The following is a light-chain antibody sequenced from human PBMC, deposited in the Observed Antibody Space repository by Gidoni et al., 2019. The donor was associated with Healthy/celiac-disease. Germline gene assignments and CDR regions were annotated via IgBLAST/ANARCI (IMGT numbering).Light chain of an antibody. CDR3: CSYAGSYTLGV. V-gene: IGLV2-11*01. CDR1: SSDVGGYNY. Sequence: QSALTQSRSVSGSHGQSVTISCTGTSSDVGGYNYVSWYQQHPGKAPILMIYDVSKRPSGVPDRFSGSKSGNTASLTISGLQAEDEADYYCCSYAGSYTLGVFGTGTKVTVL. J-gene: IGLJ1*01. CDR2: DVS.